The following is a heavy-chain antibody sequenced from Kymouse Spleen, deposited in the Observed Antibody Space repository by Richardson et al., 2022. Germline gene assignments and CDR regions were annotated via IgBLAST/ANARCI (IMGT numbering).Heavy chain of an antibody. V-gene: IGHV3-30*18. D-gene: IGHD1-7*01. CDR1: GFTFSSYG. CDR2: ISYDGSNK. Sequence: QVQLVESGGGVVQPGRSLRLSCAASGFTFSSYGMHWVRQAPGKGLEWVAVISYDGSNKYYADSVKGRFTISRDNSKNTLYLQMNSLRAEDTAVYYCAKDRV*LELRWFDPWGQGTLVTVSS. CDR3: AKDRV*LELRWFDP. J-gene: IGHJ5*02.